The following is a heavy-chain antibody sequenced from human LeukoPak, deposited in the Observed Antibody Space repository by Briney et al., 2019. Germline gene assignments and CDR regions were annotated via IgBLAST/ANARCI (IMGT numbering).Heavy chain of an antibody. CDR2: IVVGSGNT. CDR1: GFTFTSSA. J-gene: IGHJ5*02. Sequence: EASVRVSCKASGFTFTSSAVQWVRQARGQRLEWIGWIVVGSGNTNHAQKFQERVTITRDMSTSTAYMELSSLRSEDTAVYYCAAEVVVVDGFDPWGQGTLVTVSS. V-gene: IGHV1-58*01. CDR3: AAEVVVVDGFDP. D-gene: IGHD3-22*01.